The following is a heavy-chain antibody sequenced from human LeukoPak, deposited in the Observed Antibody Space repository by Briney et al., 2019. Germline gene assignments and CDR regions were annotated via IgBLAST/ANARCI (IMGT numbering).Heavy chain of an antibody. Sequence: GGSLGLSCAASGFTFSNFWMSWVRQAPGKGLERVANIKLDGSEKYYVDSVKGRFTISRDNAKNSLYLQMNSLRAEDTAVYYCARDKGSSWSDAFDIWGQGTMVTVSS. J-gene: IGHJ3*02. V-gene: IGHV3-7*01. D-gene: IGHD6-13*01. CDR3: ARDKGSSWSDAFDI. CDR2: IKLDGSEK. CDR1: GFTFSNFW.